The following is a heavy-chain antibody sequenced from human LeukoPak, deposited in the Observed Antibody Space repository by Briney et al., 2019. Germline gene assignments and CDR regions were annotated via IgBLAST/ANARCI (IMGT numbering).Heavy chain of an antibody. J-gene: IGHJ5*02. CDR3: ARRPPRAAGTNWFDP. Sequence: SETLSLTCTVSGGSISSRSYYWGWIRQPPGKGLEWIGSIYYSGSTYYNPSLKSRVTISVDTSKNQFSLKLSSVTAADTAVYYCARRPPRAAGTNWFDPWGQGTLVTVSS. V-gene: IGHV4-39*07. CDR2: IYYSGST. CDR1: GGSISSRSYY. D-gene: IGHD6-13*01.